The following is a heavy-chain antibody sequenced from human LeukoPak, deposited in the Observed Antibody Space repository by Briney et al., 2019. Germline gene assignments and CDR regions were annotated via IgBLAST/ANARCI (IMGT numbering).Heavy chain of an antibody. J-gene: IGHJ4*02. CDR2: IYYSGST. V-gene: IGHV4-31*03. CDR3: ASTYDSSGPLDY. CDR1: GGSISSGGYF. Sequence: TLSLTCTVSGGSISSGGYFWSWVRQPPGRGVGWVGYIYYSGSTYYNPSLKSRVTISVGTSKNQFSLKLSSVTAADTAVYYCASTYDSSGPLDYWGQGTLVTVSS. D-gene: IGHD3-22*01.